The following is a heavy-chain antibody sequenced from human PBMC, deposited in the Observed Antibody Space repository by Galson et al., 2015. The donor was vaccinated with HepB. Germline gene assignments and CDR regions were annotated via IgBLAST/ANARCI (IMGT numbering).Heavy chain of an antibody. D-gene: IGHD6-19*01. V-gene: IGHV3-30-3*01. CDR3: ARDPGSSGWYLAFDI. CDR2: ISYDGSNK. CDR1: GFTFSSYA. J-gene: IGHJ3*02. Sequence: SLRLSCAASGFTFSSYAMHWVRQAPGKGLEWVAVISYDGSNKYYADSVKGRFTISRDNSKSTLYLQMNSLRAEDTAVYYCARDPGSSGWYLAFDIWGQGTMVTVSS.